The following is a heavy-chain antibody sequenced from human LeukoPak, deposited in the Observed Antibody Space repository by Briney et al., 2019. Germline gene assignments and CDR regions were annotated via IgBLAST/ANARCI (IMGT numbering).Heavy chain of an antibody. CDR2: MNPNSGGT. D-gene: IGHD3-10*02. V-gene: IGHV1-2*02. CDR1: GYTFTDYY. J-gene: IGHJ3*02. CDR3: ASVQPYRMEAFDI. Sequence: GASVKVSCKASGYTFTDYYIHWVRQAPGQGLEWMAWMNPNSGGTSYAQKFQGRVTMTRDTSISTAYMELSRLRSDDTAVYYCASVQPYRMEAFDIWGQGTMVTVSS.